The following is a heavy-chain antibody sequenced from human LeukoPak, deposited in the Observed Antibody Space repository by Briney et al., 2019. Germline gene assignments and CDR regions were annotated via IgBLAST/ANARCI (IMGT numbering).Heavy chain of an antibody. Sequence: SETLCLTCTVSGGSMSPYYWNWIRQPPGKGLEWIGYIYYSGSTNYNPSLKSRVTISIDTSKNQFSLKLSSVIAADTAVYYCARPKRDDVGNSFYYYGMDVWGQGTTVTVSS. J-gene: IGHJ6*02. CDR3: ARPKRDDVGNSFYYYGMDV. CDR2: IYYSGST. D-gene: IGHD4-23*01. CDR1: GGSMSPYY. V-gene: IGHV4-59*01.